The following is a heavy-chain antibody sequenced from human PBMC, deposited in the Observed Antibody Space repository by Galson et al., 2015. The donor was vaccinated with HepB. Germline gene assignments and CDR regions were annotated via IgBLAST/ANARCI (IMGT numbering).Heavy chain of an antibody. V-gene: IGHV3-73*01. CDR2: IRSRANNYAT. J-gene: IGHJ4*02. D-gene: IGHD3-3*01. CDR3: TRRDDFWSGSDDY. Sequence: LRLSCAASGFTVSGSAIHWVRQASGKGLEWIGRIRSRANNYATAYAASVRGRFTISRDESKNTAYLQMNSLKTEDTAMYFCTRRDDFWSGSDDYWGQGTLVTVSS. CDR1: GFTVSGSA.